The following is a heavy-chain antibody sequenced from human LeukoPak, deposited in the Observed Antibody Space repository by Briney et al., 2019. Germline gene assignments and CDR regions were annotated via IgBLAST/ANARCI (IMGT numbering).Heavy chain of an antibody. V-gene: IGHV3-11*01. CDR3: ARVYEGPVAGLHFDY. D-gene: IGHD6-19*01. J-gene: IGHJ4*02. Sequence: GGSLRLSCADSGFTFSDYYMSWIRQAPGKGLEWVSYISSSGSTIYYADSVKGRFTISRDNAKNSLYLQMNSLRAEDTAVYYCARVYEGPVAGLHFDYWGQGTLVTVSS. CDR2: ISSSGSTI. CDR1: GFTFSDYY.